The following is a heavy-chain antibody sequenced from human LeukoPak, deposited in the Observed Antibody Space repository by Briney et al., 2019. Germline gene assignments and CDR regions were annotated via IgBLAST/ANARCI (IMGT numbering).Heavy chain of an antibody. D-gene: IGHD2-21*02. J-gene: IGHJ4*02. CDR2: IKQDGSEK. Sequence: PGGSLRLSCAASGFTVSSNYMSWVRQAPGKGLEWVANIKQDGSEKYYVDSVKGRFTISRDNAKSSLYLQMNSLRAEDTAVYYCARARVVTKWIDYWGQGTLVTVSS. CDR3: ARARVVTKWIDY. CDR1: GFTVSSNY. V-gene: IGHV3-7*03.